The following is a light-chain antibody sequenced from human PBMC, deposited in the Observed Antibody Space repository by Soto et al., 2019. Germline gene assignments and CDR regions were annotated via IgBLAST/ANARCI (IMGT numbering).Light chain of an antibody. V-gene: IGKV3-11*01. CDR2: DTS. Sequence: EIVLTQSPATLSLSPGERGTLSCRASQSVNNYLAWYQQKPGQPPRLLIYDTSNRATGVPARFSGSGSGTDLTLTISSLEPEDFAVYYCQQRTNWRGTFGQGTKVESK. J-gene: IGKJ1*01. CDR3: QQRTNWRGT. CDR1: QSVNNY.